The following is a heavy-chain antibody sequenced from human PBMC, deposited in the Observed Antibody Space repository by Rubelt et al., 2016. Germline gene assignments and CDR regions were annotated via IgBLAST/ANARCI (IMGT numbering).Heavy chain of an antibody. J-gene: IGHJ4*02. CDR3: ATLPKATVTTSD. D-gene: IGHD4-17*01. Sequence: QVQLQQWGAGLLKPSETLSLTCAVYGGSFSGYYWNWIRQPPGKGLEWIGEINHSGSTNYNPSLHSRVTISGDTSKNQFSRKRGAVTAADTAGYYCATLPKATVTTSDWGQGTLPPSPQ. V-gene: IGHV4-34*01. CDR2: INHSGST. CDR1: GGSFSGYY.